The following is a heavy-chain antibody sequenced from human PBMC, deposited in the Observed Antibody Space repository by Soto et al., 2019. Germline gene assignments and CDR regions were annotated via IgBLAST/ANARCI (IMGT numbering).Heavy chain of an antibody. CDR3: ARVDDY. J-gene: IGHJ4*02. CDR2: INQSGST. V-gene: IGHV4-34*01. CDR1: GGSFSGYY. Sequence: PSETLSLTCAVYGGSFSGYYWSWIRQPPGKGLEWIGEINQSGSTNYNPSLKSRVTISIDTSKNQFSLTLNSVTAADTAVYYCARVDDYWSQGALVTVSS.